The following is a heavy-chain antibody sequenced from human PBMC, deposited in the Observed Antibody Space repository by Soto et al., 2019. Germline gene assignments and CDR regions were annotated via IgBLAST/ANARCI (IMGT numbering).Heavy chain of an antibody. V-gene: IGHV1-24*01. CDR2: FDPEDGET. D-gene: IGHD4-17*01. CDR1: GYTLTELS. J-gene: IGHJ4*02. CDR3: ATGRSGSNYGDYGYYFDY. Sequence: ASVKVSCKVSGYTLTELSMHWVRQAPGKGLEWMGGFDPEDGETIYAQKFQGRVTMTEDTSTDTAYMELSSLRSEDTAVYYCATGRSGSNYGDYGYYFDYWGQGTLVTVSS.